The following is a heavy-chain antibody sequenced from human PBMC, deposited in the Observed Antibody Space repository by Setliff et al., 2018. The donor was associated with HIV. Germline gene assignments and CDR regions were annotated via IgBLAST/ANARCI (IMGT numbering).Heavy chain of an antibody. CDR2: IYYSGST. D-gene: IGHD6-13*01. Sequence: SETLSLTCTVSGGSISSYYWSWIRQPPGKGLEWIGYIYYSGSTNHNPSLKSRVTISVDTSKNQFSLKLSSVTAADTAVYYCARGMLRSSWYAHHDAFDIWGQGTVVTVSS. CDR1: GGSISSYY. V-gene: IGHV4-59*01. CDR3: ARGMLRSSWYAHHDAFDI. J-gene: IGHJ3*02.